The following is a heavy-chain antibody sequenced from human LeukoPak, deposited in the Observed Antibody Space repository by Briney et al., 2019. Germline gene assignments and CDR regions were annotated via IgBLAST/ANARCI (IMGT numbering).Heavy chain of an antibody. CDR1: GDSVSSNSAA. CDR2: TYYRSKWYN. V-gene: IGHV6-1*01. Sequence: SQTLSLTCAISGDSVSSNSAAWNWNRQSPSRGLEWLGRTYYRSKWYNDYAVSVKSRITINPDTSRNQFSLQLNSVTPEDTAVYYCAREQIAARPPDAFDIWSQGTMVTVSS. D-gene: IGHD6-6*01. J-gene: IGHJ3*02. CDR3: AREQIAARPPDAFDI.